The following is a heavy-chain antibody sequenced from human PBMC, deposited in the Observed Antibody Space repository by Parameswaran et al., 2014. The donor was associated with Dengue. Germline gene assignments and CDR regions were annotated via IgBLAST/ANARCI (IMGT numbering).Heavy chain of an antibody. V-gene: IGHV1-69*06. CDR3: ARSLSWSRDGYNYEDY. D-gene: IGHD5-24*01. J-gene: IGHJ4*02. CDR2: IIPIFGTA. Sequence: WVRQAPGQGLEWMGGIIPIFGTANYAQKFQGRVTITADKSTSTAYMELSSLRSEDTAVYYCARSLSWSRDGYNYEDYWGQGTLVTVSS.